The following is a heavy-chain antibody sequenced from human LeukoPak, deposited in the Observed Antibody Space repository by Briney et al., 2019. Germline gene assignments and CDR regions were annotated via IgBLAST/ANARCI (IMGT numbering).Heavy chain of an antibody. CDR1: GFTFSSYA. CDR3: ARLISSSWYRNAFDI. Sequence: GGSLGLSCAASGFTFSSYAMHWVRQAPGKGLEWVAVISYDGSNKYYADSVKGRFTISRDNSKNTLYLQMNSLRAEDTAVYYCARLISSSWYRNAFDIWGQGTMVTVSS. CDR2: ISYDGSNK. D-gene: IGHD6-13*01. V-gene: IGHV3-30-3*01. J-gene: IGHJ3*02.